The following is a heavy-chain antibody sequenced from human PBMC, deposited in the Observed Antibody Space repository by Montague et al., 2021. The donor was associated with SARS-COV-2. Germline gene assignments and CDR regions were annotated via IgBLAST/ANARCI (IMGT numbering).Heavy chain of an antibody. CDR3: ALTRVSYDILTGYYHRDAFDI. V-gene: IGHV2-5*01. Sequence: PALVKPTQTLTLTCTFSGFSLDSRGVGVGWIRQPPGKALEWLALIYWNDDKRYSPSLKSRLTITKDTSKNQVVLTMTNMDPVDTATYYCALTRVSYDILTGYYHRDAFDIWGQGTMVTVSS. J-gene: IGHJ3*02. CDR1: GFSLDSRGVG. D-gene: IGHD3-9*01. CDR2: IYWNDDK.